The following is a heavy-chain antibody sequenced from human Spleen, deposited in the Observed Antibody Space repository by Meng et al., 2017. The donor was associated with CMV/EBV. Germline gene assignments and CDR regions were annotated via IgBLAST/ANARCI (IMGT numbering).Heavy chain of an antibody. CDR2: INPNSGGT. CDR3: AREVTYSNYKYGMDV. D-gene: IGHD4-11*01. V-gene: IGHV1-2*02. Sequence: ASVKVSCKASGYTFSDNYIHWVRQAPGQGLEWMGWINPNSGGTNYAQKFQGRVTMTRDTSISTAYMELSRLRSDDTAVYYCAREVTYSNYKYGMDVWGQGTTVTVSS. CDR1: GYTFSDNY. J-gene: IGHJ6*02.